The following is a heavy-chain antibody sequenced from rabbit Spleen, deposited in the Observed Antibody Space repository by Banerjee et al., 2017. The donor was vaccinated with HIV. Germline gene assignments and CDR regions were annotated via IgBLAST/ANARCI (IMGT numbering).Heavy chain of an antibody. CDR3: ARERKQTAYAGFGIAFGPYGMDL. V-gene: IGHV1S47*01. D-gene: IGHD4-2*01. Sequence: LEESGGGLVQPGGSLTLSCKASGIDFNSYGISWVRQAPGKGLEWIAYIYPDYGTTDYASWVNGRFTISLDNAQNTVFLQMTSLTAADTATYFCARERKQTAYAGFGIAFGPYGMDLWGPGTLVTVS. J-gene: IGHJ6*01. CDR1: GIDFNSYG. CDR2: IYPDYGTT.